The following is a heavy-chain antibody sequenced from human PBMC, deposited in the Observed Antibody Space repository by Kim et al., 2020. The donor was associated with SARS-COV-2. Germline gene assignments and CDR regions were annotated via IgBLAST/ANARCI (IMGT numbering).Heavy chain of an antibody. CDR2: IYYSGNT. D-gene: IGHD6-19*01. Sequence: SETLSLTCTVSGGSISNNYWSWIRQPPGQGLEWIGYIYYSGNTNYNPSLKSRVAISVDTSKNQFSLKLSSVTAADTAVYYCAKGNGWYYYWGQGTLVTVSS. CDR1: GGSISNNY. J-gene: IGHJ4*02. CDR3: AKGNGWYYY. V-gene: IGHV4-59*01.